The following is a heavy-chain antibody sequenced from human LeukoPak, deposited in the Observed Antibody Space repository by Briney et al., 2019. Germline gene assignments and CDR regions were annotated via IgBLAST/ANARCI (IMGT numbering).Heavy chain of an antibody. CDR3: AKGTPYYYGSGSYSFDY. V-gene: IGHV3-23*01. CDR1: GFTFSSYG. CDR2: ISGSGGST. Sequence: GRSLRLSCAASGFTFSSYGMHWVRQAPGKGLEWVSVISGSGGSTYYADSVKGRFTISRDNSKNTLYLQMNSLRAEDTAVYYCAKGTPYYYGSGSYSFDYWGQGTLVTVSS. D-gene: IGHD3-10*01. J-gene: IGHJ4*02.